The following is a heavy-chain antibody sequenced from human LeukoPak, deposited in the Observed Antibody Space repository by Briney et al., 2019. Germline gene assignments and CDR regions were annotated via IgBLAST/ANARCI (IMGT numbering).Heavy chain of an antibody. CDR3: ASQNRGGGATN. Sequence: SGTLSLTCSVSGGSISSYYWSWIRQPAGKGLEWIGRIYTSGSTNYNPSLKSRVTMSVDTSKNQLSLKLSSVTAADTAVYYCASQNRGGGATNWGQGTLVTVSS. CDR1: GGSISSYY. D-gene: IGHD1-26*01. CDR2: IYTSGST. J-gene: IGHJ4*02. V-gene: IGHV4-4*07.